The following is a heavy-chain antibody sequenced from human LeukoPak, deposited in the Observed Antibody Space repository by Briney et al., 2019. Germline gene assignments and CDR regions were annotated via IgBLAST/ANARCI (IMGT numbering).Heavy chain of an antibody. CDR2: IKQDGSEK. Sequence: GGSLRLSCAASGFTFSNYWMNWVRQAPGKGLEWVANIKQDGSEKYYVDSVKGRFTISRDNAKNSLYLQMNSLRAEDTAVYYCARLRGDHLQGDFDYWGQGTLVTVSS. D-gene: IGHD4-17*01. CDR3: ARLRGDHLQGDFDY. V-gene: IGHV3-7*01. CDR1: GFTFSNYW. J-gene: IGHJ4*02.